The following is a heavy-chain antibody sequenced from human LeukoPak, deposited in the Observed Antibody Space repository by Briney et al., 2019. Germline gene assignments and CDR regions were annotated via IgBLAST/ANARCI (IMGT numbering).Heavy chain of an antibody. CDR2: TYYRSKWYN. D-gene: IGHD6-19*01. CDR1: GDSVSSNSAA. J-gene: IGHJ4*02. V-gene: IGHV6-1*01. Sequence: SQTLSLTCAISGDSVSSNSAARNWVRQSPSRGLEWLGRTYYRSKWYNNYALSVKSRITIKPDTSKNQFSLQLNSVTPEDTAVYYCARLSSGAGGDFDCWGQGTLVTVSS. CDR3: ARLSSGAGGDFDC.